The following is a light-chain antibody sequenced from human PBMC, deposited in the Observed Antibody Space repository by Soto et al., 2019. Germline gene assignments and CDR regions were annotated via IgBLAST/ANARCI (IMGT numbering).Light chain of an antibody. V-gene: IGKV3-20*01. Sequence: EIVMTQSPATLSASPGERATLSCRASQSVSSSYLAWYQQKPGQAPRLLIYGASSRATGIPDRFSGSGSGTDFTLTISSLEPEDFAVYYCQLYGRPRTFGQGTKVDIK. J-gene: IGKJ1*01. CDR3: QLYGRPRT. CDR2: GAS. CDR1: QSVSSSY.